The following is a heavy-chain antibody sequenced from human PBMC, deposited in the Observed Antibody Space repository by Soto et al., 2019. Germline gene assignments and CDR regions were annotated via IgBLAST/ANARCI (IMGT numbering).Heavy chain of an antibody. CDR2: INAANGDT. V-gene: IGHV1-3*01. J-gene: IGHJ6*02. D-gene: IGHD3-3*01. CDR1: GYDFIAYA. Sequence: QVELAQSGAEVKKPGASVKISCKTSGYDFIAYALHWVRQAPGQRPEWMGWINAANGDTKYSQKFQGRVTMTAATFASTGYLEMRSLKSDDTAVYYCTIFHSHGMDVWGQGTNVTVSS. CDR3: TIFHSHGMDV.